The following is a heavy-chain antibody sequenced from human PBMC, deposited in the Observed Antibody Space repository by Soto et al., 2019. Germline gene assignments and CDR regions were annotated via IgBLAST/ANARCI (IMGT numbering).Heavy chain of an antibody. CDR1: GYRFTSYR. Sequence: GESLKISCRTSGYRFTSYRIAWVRQMPGKGLEWMGIIFPSDSDTRYSPSFQGQVTISADRSTSTVFLQWASLKASDTAVYFCARKDKSGYFNWFDPWGQGTLVTVSS. CDR3: ARKDKSGYFNWFDP. V-gene: IGHV5-51*01. CDR2: IFPSDSDT. D-gene: IGHD3-22*01. J-gene: IGHJ5*02.